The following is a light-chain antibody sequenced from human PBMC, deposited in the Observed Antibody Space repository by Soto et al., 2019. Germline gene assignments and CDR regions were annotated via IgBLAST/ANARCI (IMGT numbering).Light chain of an antibody. CDR1: SSDVGGYNY. J-gene: IGLJ1*01. CDR2: EVS. V-gene: IGLV2-8*01. Sequence: ALTQPPSASGSPGQSVTISCTGTSSDVGGYNYVSWYQQHPGKAPKLMIYEVSKRPSGVPDRFSGSKSGNTASLTVSGLQAEDEADYYCSSYAGSNNFDVFGTGTKVTVL. CDR3: SSYAGSNNFDV.